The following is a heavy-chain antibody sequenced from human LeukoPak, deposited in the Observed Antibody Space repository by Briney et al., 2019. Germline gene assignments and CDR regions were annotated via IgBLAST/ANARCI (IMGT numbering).Heavy chain of an antibody. CDR2: ISGSGSGGSA. J-gene: IGHJ4*02. Sequence: GGSLRLSCAASGFTFSSSAMSWVRQAPGKGLEWVSSISGSGSGGSAYYADSVKGRFTISRDNSKNTLYLQMNSLRAEDTAVYYCAKSGYNRFDYWGQGTLVTVSS. CDR1: GFTFSSSA. CDR3: AKSGYNRFDY. V-gene: IGHV3-23*01. D-gene: IGHD5-24*01.